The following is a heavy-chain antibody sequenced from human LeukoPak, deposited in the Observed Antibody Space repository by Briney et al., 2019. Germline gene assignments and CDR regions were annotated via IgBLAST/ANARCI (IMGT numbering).Heavy chain of an antibody. D-gene: IGHD2-2*02. J-gene: IGHJ3*02. CDR1: GGSISSGGYY. V-gene: IGHV4-61*08. CDR3: ARVRYQLLYRAFDI. Sequence: SETLSLTCTVSGGSISSGGYYWSWIRQPPGKGLEWIGYIYYSGSTNYNPSLKSRVTISVDTSKNQFSLKLSSVTAADTAVYYCARVRYQLLYRAFDIWGQGTMVTVSS. CDR2: IYYSGST.